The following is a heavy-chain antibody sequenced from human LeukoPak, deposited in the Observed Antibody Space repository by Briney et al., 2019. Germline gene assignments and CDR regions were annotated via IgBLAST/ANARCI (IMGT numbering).Heavy chain of an antibody. CDR3: ARGSSGWYGWDYYYGMDV. CDR2: ISAYNGNT. CDR1: GYTFTSYG. J-gene: IGHJ6*02. D-gene: IGHD6-19*01. V-gene: IGHV1-18*01. Sequence: GASVKVSCKASGYTFTSYGTSWVRQAPGQGLEWMGWISAYNGNTNYAQKLQGRVTMTTDTFTSTAYMELRSLRSDDTAVYYCARGSSGWYGWDYYYGMDVWGQGTTVTVSS.